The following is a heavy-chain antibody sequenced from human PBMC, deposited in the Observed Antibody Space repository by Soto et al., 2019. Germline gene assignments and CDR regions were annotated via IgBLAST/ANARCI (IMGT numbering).Heavy chain of an antibody. CDR3: GRDQRAMSTNYYYYGMDV. J-gene: IGHJ6*02. CDR2: ISYDGGNK. V-gene: IGHV3-30-3*01. Sequence: PGGSLRLSCAASGFTFSSYAMHWVRQAPGKGLEWVAVISYDGGNKYYADSVKGRFTISRDNSKNTLYLQMNSLRAEDTAVYYCGRDQRAMSTNYYYYGMDVWGQGTTVTVSS. D-gene: IGHD2-2*01. CDR1: GFTFSSYA.